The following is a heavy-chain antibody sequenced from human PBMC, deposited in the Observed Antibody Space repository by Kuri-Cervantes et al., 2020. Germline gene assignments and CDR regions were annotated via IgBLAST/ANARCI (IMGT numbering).Heavy chain of an antibody. V-gene: IGHV3-48*04. D-gene: IGHD2-15*01. Sequence: GGSLRLSCAASGFTFSSYSMNWVRQAPGKGLEWVSYISSSSSTIYYADSVKGRFTISRDNAKNSLYLQMNSLRAEDTAVYYCAPGRWFMELGPYYWGQGTLVTVSS. J-gene: IGHJ4*02. CDR2: ISSSSSTI. CDR3: APGRWFMELGPYY. CDR1: GFTFSSYS.